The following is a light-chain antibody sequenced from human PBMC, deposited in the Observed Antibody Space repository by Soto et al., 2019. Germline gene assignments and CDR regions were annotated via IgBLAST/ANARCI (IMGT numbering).Light chain of an antibody. J-gene: IGKJ5*01. V-gene: IGKV3-20*01. CDR3: HQYSRSPPT. Sequence: ETVLTQSPGTACLSPGEGAPLPCRASQSISNNYLAWYQRKPGQPPRILIYGASSRDTGIPDRFSGSGSGTDCTLTISSLEPEDFTVYYCHQYSRSPPTFGQGTRLEIK. CDR2: GAS. CDR1: QSISNNY.